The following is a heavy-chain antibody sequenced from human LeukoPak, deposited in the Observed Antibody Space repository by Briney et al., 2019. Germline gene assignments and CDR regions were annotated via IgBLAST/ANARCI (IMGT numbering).Heavy chain of an antibody. V-gene: IGHV1-2*03. CDR1: GYTFTGYD. J-gene: IGHJ4*02. CDR3: ARVWVASDSSEGGDY. CDR2: INPNIGVT. D-gene: IGHD3-22*01. Sequence: LGASVKLSCTASGYTFTGYDIHWVRQAPGQGLEWLGWINPNIGVTSYAQKFQGRVTMTRDKSMSTAYMELGSLRSDDTDVYSCARVWVASDSSEGGDYWGQGTLVTVSS.